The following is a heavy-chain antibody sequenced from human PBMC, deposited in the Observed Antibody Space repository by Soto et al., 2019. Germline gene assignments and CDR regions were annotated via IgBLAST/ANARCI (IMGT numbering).Heavy chain of an antibody. V-gene: IGHV3-53*01. CDR3: HGYGY. Sequence: EVQVVESGGGLIQPGGSLRLSCEVSGFSVTANYMSWVRQAPGKGLEWVSVIYNGGSTYYIDSVKGRFSISRDISKNTLYLKMNSLRSEDTAVYYCHGYGYWGQGTLVTVSS. J-gene: IGHJ4*02. CDR1: GFSVTANY. CDR2: IYNGGST. D-gene: IGHD5-12*01.